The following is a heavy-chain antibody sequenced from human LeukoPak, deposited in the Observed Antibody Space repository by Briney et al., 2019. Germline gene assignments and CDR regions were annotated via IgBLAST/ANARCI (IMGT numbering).Heavy chain of an antibody. CDR3: ATTDDYGDYVRAFDI. J-gene: IGHJ3*02. CDR2: IYHSGST. D-gene: IGHD4-17*01. CDR1: GYSVSSGFY. Sequence: SETLSLTCSVSGYSVSSGFYWGWIRQPPGKGLAWIGTIYHSGSTYYNPSLKSRVTISIDTSRNQFSLKLSSVTAADTAVYYCATTDDYGDYVRAFDIWGQGTMVTVSS. V-gene: IGHV4-38-2*02.